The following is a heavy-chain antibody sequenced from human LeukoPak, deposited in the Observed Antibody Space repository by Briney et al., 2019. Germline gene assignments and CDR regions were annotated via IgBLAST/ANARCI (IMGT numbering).Heavy chain of an antibody. CDR1: GGSFSGYY. Sequence: SETLSLTCAVYGGSFSGYYWSWIRQPPGKGLEWIGEINHSGSTNYNPSLKSRVTISVDTSKNQFSLKLSSVTAADTAVYYCARGPAVTTYYFDYWGQGTLVTVSS. V-gene: IGHV4-34*01. J-gene: IGHJ4*02. D-gene: IGHD4-17*01. CDR2: INHSGST. CDR3: ARGPAVTTYYFDY.